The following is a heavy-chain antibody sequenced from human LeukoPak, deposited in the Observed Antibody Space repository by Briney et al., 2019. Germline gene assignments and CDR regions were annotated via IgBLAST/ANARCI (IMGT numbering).Heavy chain of an antibody. CDR3: ARAGLAVAGTTSPLGGY. D-gene: IGHD6-19*01. J-gene: IGHJ4*02. CDR1: GGSISSGSYY. CDR2: INHSGST. V-gene: IGHV4-39*07. Sequence: PSETLSLTCTVSGGSISSGSYYWSWIRQPPGKGLEWIGEINHSGSTNYNPSLKSRVTISVDTSKNQFSLKLSSVTAADTAVYYCARAGLAVAGTTSPLGGYWGQGTLVTVSS.